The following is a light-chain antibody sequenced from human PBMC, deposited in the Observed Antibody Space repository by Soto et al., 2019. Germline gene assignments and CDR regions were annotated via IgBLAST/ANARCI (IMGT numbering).Light chain of an antibody. CDR3: QQSYTTPPTGT. CDR1: QSIANY. V-gene: IGKV1-39*01. Sequence: DIQMTQSPSSLSASVGDRVTNTCRASQSIANYLHWYHHKPGKAPKLLIYAASNLQSGVPSRFSGSGSGPEFTPTISRLQPEDFATYYCQQSYTTPPTGTFGQGTRVEIK. CDR2: AAS. J-gene: IGKJ1*01.